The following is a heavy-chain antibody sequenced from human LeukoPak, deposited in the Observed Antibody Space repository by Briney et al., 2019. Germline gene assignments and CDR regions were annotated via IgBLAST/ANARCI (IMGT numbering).Heavy chain of an antibody. CDR3: ARVAGMNAFDI. Sequence: GGSLRLSCAASGFTFSSYNMKRVRQAPGKGLEWVSFISTTSNYIYYADSVKGRFTISRDNAKNSPYLQMNSLRAEDTAVYYCARVAGMNAFDIWGQGTMVTVSS. D-gene: IGHD6-19*01. J-gene: IGHJ3*02. CDR2: ISTTSNYI. CDR1: GFTFSSYN. V-gene: IGHV3-21*06.